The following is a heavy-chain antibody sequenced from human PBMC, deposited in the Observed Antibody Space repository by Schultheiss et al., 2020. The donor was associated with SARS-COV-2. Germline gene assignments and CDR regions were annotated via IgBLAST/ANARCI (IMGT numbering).Heavy chain of an antibody. CDR3: ARVSCSGGSCYFHGINWFDP. J-gene: IGHJ5*02. V-gene: IGHV4-61*05. D-gene: IGHD2-15*01. CDR2: IYYSGST. Sequence: SETLSLTCAVSGGSISSSSYYWGWIRQPPGKGLEWIGYIYYSGSTNYNPSLKSRVTISVDTSKNQFSLKLSSVTAADTAVYYCARVSCSGGSCYFHGINWFDPWGQGTLVTVSS. CDR1: GGSISSSSYY.